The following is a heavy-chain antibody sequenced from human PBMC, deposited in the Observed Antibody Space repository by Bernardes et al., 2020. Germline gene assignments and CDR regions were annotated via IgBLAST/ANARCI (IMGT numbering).Heavy chain of an antibody. V-gene: IGHV1-24*01. CDR1: GYTLTALS. Sequence: ASVKVSCKVSGYTLTALSMHWVRQAPGQGLEWMGGFDPEDGETIYAQKFQGRVTMTEDTSTDTAYMELSSLRSEDTAVYYCATDYGRGDAFDIWGQGTMVTVAA. D-gene: IGHD4-17*01. J-gene: IGHJ3*02. CDR2: FDPEDGET. CDR3: ATDYGRGDAFDI.